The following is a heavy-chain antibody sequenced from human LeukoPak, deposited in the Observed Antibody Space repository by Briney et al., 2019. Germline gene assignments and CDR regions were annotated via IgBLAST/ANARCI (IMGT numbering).Heavy chain of an antibody. D-gene: IGHD3-22*01. Sequence: TLSLTCAVSGGSISSGGYSWSWIRQPPGKGLEWIGYIYHSGSTYYNPSLKSRVTISVDRSKNQFSLKLSSVTVADTAVYYCARGDYYDSSGYSWFDPWGQGTLVTVSS. V-gene: IGHV4-30-2*01. CDR3: ARGDYYDSSGYSWFDP. CDR2: IYHSGST. J-gene: IGHJ5*02. CDR1: GGSISSGGYS.